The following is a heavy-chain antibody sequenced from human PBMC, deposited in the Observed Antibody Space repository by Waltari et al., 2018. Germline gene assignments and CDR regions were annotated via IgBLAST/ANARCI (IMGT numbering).Heavy chain of an antibody. CDR3: AHEKLELLVFDY. J-gene: IGHJ4*02. D-gene: IGHD1-7*01. CDR1: GFSLSTSGVG. CDR2: IYWDDDK. Sequence: QITLKESGPTLVKPTQTLTLTCTFSGFSLSTSGVGVGWIRQPPGKALEWLALIYWDDDKRYSPSLKSRLTITKDTSKNPVVLTMTNMDPVDTATYYCAHEKLELLVFDYWGQGTLVTVSS. V-gene: IGHV2-5*02.